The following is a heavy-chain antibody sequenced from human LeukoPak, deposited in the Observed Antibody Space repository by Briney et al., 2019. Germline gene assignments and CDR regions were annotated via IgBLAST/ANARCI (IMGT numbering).Heavy chain of an antibody. D-gene: IGHD3-10*01. CDR1: GGSISSSNW. J-gene: IGHJ4*02. Sequence: SETLSLTCAVSGGSISSSNWWSWVRQPPGKGLEWIGEIYHGGSTNYNPPLKSRVTMSVDKSKNQFSLELSSVTAADTAVYYCARGEEHGSGTVHFDYWGQGILVTVSS. CDR3: ARGEEHGSGTVHFDY. CDR2: IYHGGST. V-gene: IGHV4-4*02.